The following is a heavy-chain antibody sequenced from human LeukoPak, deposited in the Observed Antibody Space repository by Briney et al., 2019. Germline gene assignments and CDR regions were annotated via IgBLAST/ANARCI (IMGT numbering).Heavy chain of an antibody. CDR1: GFPFSSYG. Sequence: GGSLRLSCAASGFPFSSYGMHWVRQAPGKGLEWVAVLSYDGSNEYYADSVKGRFTISRDNAKNTLYLQMNSLRVEDTAVYYCTRGYPIFDYWGQGTLVTVSS. CDR3: TRGYPIFDY. V-gene: IGHV3-30*03. CDR2: LSYDGSNE. J-gene: IGHJ4*02. D-gene: IGHD3-16*02.